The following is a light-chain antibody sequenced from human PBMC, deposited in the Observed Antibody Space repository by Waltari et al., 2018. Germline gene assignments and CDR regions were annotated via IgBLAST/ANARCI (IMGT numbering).Light chain of an antibody. CDR2: GAS. CDR1: QTITMY. Sequence: DIKMTQSPSSLSASVVDSVPITCRASQTITMYLNWYKQKPGKAPKLLIYGASSLRSGVPSRFSGSGSGTDFTLTISSLQAEDSATYHCQQSDSTPLTFGGGTKVEIK. V-gene: IGKV1-39*01. CDR3: QQSDSTPLT. J-gene: IGKJ4*01.